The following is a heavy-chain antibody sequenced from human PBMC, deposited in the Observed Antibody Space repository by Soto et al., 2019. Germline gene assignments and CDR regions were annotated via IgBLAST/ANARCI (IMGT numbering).Heavy chain of an antibody. D-gene: IGHD3-10*01. J-gene: IGHJ4*02. CDR1: GGSISSGDYY. CDR2: IYYSGST. CDR3: ARTETYYYGSGSYESPYYFDY. Sequence: PSETLSLTCTVSGGSISSGDYYWSWIRQPPGKGLEWIGYIYYSGSTYYNPSLKSRVTISVDTSKNQFSLKLSSVTAADTAVYYCARTETYYYGSGSYESPYYFDYWGQGTLVTVSS. V-gene: IGHV4-30-4*01.